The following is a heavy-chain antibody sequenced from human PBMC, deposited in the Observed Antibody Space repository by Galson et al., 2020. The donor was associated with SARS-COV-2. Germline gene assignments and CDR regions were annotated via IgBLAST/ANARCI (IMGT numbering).Heavy chain of an antibody. CDR3: ASTMTTVYYYDGMDV. J-gene: IGHJ6*02. D-gene: IGHD4-4*01. CDR1: GYTFTSYG. V-gene: IGHV1-18*04. CDR2: ISAYNGNT. Sequence: ASVKVSCKASGYTFTSYGISWVRQAPGQGLEWMGWISAYNGNTNYAQKLQGRVTMTTDTSTSTAYMELRSLRSDDTAVYYCASTMTTVYYYDGMDVWGQGTTVTVSS.